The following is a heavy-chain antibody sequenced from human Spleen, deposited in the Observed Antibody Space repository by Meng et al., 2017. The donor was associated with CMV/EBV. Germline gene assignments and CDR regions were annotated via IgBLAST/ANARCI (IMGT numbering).Heavy chain of an antibody. CDR2: GFYSGST. J-gene: IGHJ4*02. CDR1: GDSISRYY. V-gene: IGHV4-59*01. Sequence: SETLSLTCRVSGDSISRYYWSWIRQPPGKGLEWIGHGFYSGSTNYNPALKSRVTISVDTSKNQVSLKLTSVTAADTAIYYCARGTYADPPADYWGQGALVTVSS. D-gene: IGHD1-7*01. CDR3: ARGTYADPPADY.